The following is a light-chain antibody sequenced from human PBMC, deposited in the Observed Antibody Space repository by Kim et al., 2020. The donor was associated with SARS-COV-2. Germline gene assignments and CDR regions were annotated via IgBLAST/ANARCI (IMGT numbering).Light chain of an antibody. CDR3: QKYNTYRT. V-gene: IGKV1-5*03. CDR2: KAS. J-gene: IGKJ1*01. CDR1: QSISSW. Sequence: DIQMTQSPSTLSASVGDRVNITCRASQSISSWLAWYQQKPGKAPKLLIYKASSLESGVPSRFSGSGSGTEFTLTISSLQPDDFATYYCQKYNTYRTFGQGTKVDIK.